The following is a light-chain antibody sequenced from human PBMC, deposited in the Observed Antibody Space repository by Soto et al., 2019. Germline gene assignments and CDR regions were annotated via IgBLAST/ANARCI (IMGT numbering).Light chain of an antibody. Sequence: EIVLTQSPGTLSLSPGERATLSFRASQSVSSSYLAWYQQKPGQATRLIIYGASSRANGIPDRFSGSGSGTEFTLTISSLQSEDVAVYYCQQYDNWPPYTFGQGTKVDIK. J-gene: IGKJ2*01. CDR2: GAS. CDR3: QQYDNWPPYT. CDR1: QSVSSSY. V-gene: IGKV3-20*01.